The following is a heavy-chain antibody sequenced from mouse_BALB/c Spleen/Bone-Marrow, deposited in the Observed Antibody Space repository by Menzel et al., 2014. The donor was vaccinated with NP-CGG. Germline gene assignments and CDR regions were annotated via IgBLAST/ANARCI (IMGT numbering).Heavy chain of an antibody. CDR2: ISSGSSTI. CDR1: GFTFSSFG. Sequence: EVKLMESGGGLVQPGGSRKLSCAASGFTFSSFGMHWVRQAPEKGLEWVAYISSGSSTIFYADTVKGRFTVSRDNPKNTLVLQMTSLRSEDTAMYYCTRGGNWDDFDYWGQGTTLTVSS. CDR3: TRGGNWDDFDY. J-gene: IGHJ2*01. D-gene: IGHD4-1*01. V-gene: IGHV5-17*02.